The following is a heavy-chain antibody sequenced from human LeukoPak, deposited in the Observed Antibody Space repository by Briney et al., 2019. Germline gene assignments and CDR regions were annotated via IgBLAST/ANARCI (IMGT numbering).Heavy chain of an antibody. V-gene: IGHV3-30*18. J-gene: IGHJ6*02. D-gene: IGHD2-15*01. CDR1: GFTFSSYG. CDR2: ISYDGSNK. CDR3: AKARGGYNSYGMDV. Sequence: GGSLRLSCAASGFTFSSYGMHWVRQAPGKGLEWVAVISYDGSNKYYADSVKGRFTISRDNSKNTLYLQMNSLRAEDTAVYYCAKARGGYNSYGMDVWGQGTTATVSS.